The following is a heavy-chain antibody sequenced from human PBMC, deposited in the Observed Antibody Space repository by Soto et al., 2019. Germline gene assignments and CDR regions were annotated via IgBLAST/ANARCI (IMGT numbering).Heavy chain of an antibody. CDR1: GGSISSGDYY. V-gene: IGHV4-30-4*01. Sequence: PSETLSLTCTVSGGSISSGDYYWSWIRQPPGKGLEWIGYIYDSGSTYYNPSLKSRVTISVDTSKNQFSLKLSAVTAADTAVYYCARSDYYEIFDYWGQGTLVTVSS. CDR3: ARSDYYEIFDY. J-gene: IGHJ4*02. D-gene: IGHD3-22*01. CDR2: IYDSGST.